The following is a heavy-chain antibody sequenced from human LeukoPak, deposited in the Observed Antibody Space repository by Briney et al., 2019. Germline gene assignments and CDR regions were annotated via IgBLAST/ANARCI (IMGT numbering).Heavy chain of an antibody. CDR3: ARHEYSSSWYYFDY. CDR1: GGSISSYY. V-gene: IGHV4-59*08. Sequence: SETLSLTCTVSGGSISSYYWSWIRQPPGKGREWIGYIYYSGSTNYNASLKSRVTISVDKSKNQFSLKLSSVTAADTAVYYCARHEYSSSWYYFDYWGQGTLVTVSS. J-gene: IGHJ4*02. CDR2: IYYSGST. D-gene: IGHD6-13*01.